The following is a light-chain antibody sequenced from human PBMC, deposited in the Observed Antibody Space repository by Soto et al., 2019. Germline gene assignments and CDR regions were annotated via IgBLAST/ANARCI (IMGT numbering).Light chain of an antibody. J-gene: IGKJ2*01. CDR3: HHYGYGADT. CDR1: ETVGSNY. CDR2: DAS. V-gene: IGKV3-20*01. Sequence: EVVLTQYPGTLSLSPGERATLSCRASETVGSNYLAWYQQQPGQAPRLLIFDASIRATGIPDRFSGSGSGTEFSLTISRLEPEDSAVYFCHHYGYGADTFGQGTKLEI.